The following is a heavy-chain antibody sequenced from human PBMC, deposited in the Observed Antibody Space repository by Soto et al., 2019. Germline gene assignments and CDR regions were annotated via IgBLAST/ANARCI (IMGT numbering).Heavy chain of an antibody. D-gene: IGHD2-2*01. CDR1: GFTFSTYG. CDR3: ATAMTSRNPY. J-gene: IGHJ4*02. CDR2: ISYDGSNK. V-gene: IGHV3-30*03. Sequence: HPGGSLRLSCAASGFTFSTYGMHWVRQAPGKGLEWVAVISYDGSNKYYADSVKGRFTISRDNSKNTLYLQMNSLRAEDTAVYYCATAMTSRNPYWGQGTLVTVSS.